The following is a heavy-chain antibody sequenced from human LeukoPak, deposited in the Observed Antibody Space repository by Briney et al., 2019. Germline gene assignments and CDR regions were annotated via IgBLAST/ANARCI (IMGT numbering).Heavy chain of an antibody. D-gene: IGHD6-13*01. CDR2: IWYDGSNK. CDR1: GFTFSSYG. Sequence: GGSLRLSCAASGFTFSSYGMHWVRQAPGSGLEWVALIWYDGSNKYYADSVKGRFTISRDNSKNTLYLQMNSLRAEVTAVYYCARNSYSSSWIDDYWGQGTLVTVSS. J-gene: IGHJ4*02. CDR3: ARNSYSSSWIDDY. V-gene: IGHV3-33*01.